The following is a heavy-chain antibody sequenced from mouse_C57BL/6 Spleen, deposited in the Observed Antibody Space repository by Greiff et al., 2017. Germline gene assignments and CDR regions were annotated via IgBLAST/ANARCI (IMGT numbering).Heavy chain of an antibody. Sequence: VQVVESGPGLVAPSQSLSITCTVSGFSLTSYAISWVRQPPGKGLEWLGVIWTGGGTNYNSALKSRLSISKDNSKSQVFLKMNSLQTDDTARYYCARNYYYGSSGYFDYWGQGTTLTVSS. CDR1: GFSLTSYA. J-gene: IGHJ2*01. CDR2: IWTGGGT. CDR3: ARNYYYGSSGYFDY. V-gene: IGHV2-9-1*01. D-gene: IGHD1-1*01.